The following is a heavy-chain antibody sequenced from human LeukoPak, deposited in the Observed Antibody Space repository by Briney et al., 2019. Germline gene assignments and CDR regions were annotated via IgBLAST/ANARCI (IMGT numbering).Heavy chain of an antibody. CDR1: GGSFSGYY. D-gene: IGHD3-22*01. Sequence: PSETLSLTCAVYGGSFSGYYWSWIRQPPGKGLEWIGEINHSGSTNYNPSLKSRVTISVDTSKNQFSLELSSVTAADTAVYYCARVEVIVVVGGSPSWAPIDYWGQGTLVTVSS. CDR3: ARVEVIVVVGGSPSWAPIDY. J-gene: IGHJ4*02. CDR2: INHSGST. V-gene: IGHV4-34*01.